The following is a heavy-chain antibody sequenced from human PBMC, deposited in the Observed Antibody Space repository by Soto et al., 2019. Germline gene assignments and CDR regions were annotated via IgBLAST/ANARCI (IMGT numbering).Heavy chain of an antibody. CDR1: GFSLSTTGVA. V-gene: IGHV2-5*02. Sequence: GSCPTLVNPTQSLTLTCSFSGFSLSTTGVAVGWIRQPPGKALECLVLIYWDDDKRYSPSLKSRLTITRDTSKNQVVLTMTDMVPVDTATYYCAHRVDYRGSWNTGYFDYWGQGTLVTVSS. CDR3: AHRVDYRGSWNTGYFDY. D-gene: IGHD2-15*01. J-gene: IGHJ4*02. CDR2: IYWDDDK.